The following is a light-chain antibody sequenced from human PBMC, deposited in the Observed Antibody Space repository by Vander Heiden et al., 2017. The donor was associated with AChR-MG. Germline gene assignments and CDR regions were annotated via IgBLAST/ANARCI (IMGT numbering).Light chain of an antibody. CDR3: QQYDNHLPGLT. CDR1: QDANHS. V-gene: IGKV1-33*01. J-gene: IGKJ4*02. Sequence: LHMPQSPSSLSASVGATATITCPASQDANHSFNWYQQKPGTAPKLLIYDASNLVTGVPSRFTASGSGTDFTFTISSLQPEDIATYYCQQYDNHLPGLTFGGGTKVEIK. CDR2: DAS.